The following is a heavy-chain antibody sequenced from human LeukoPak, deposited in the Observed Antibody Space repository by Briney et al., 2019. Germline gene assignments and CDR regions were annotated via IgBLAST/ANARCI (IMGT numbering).Heavy chain of an antibody. V-gene: IGHV3-7*01. CDR2: IKQDGSEK. Sequence: GGSLSLSCAAAGFTFSDYYMSWIRQAPGKGLEWVANIKQDGSEKYYVDSVKGRFTISRDNAKNSLYLQMNSLRAEDTAVYYCARRPITMVRGAAYYGMDVWGQGTTVTVSS. D-gene: IGHD3-10*01. J-gene: IGHJ6*02. CDR3: ARRPITMVRGAAYYGMDV. CDR1: GFTFSDYY.